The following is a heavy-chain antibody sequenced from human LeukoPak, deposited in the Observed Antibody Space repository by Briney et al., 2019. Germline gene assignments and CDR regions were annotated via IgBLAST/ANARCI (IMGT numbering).Heavy chain of an antibody. D-gene: IGHD3-3*01. CDR1: GFTFSDHY. V-gene: IGHV3-72*01. CDR3: ARSAYLKGMDV. Sequence: GGSLRLSCAASGFTFSDHYMDWVRQAPGKGLEWVGRIKNKVNSYTTEHAASVKGRFAISRDDSKNSLYLQMNSLKTEDTAVYYCARSAYLKGMDVWGQGTTVIVSS. J-gene: IGHJ6*01. CDR2: IKNKVNSYTT.